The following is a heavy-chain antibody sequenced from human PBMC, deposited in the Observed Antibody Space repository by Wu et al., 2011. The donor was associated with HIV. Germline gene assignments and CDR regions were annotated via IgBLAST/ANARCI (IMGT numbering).Heavy chain of an antibody. CDR2: INPNSGGT. V-gene: IGHV1-2*02. Sequence: QVQLVQSGPEVKKPGSSVKVSCKASGGTFSSHGISWVRQAPGQGLEWMGWINPNSGGTNYAQKFQGRVTMTRDTSVSTAYMELSRLRSDDTAVYYCARVTPSFHDYYYYMDVWGKGPRSPSP. D-gene: IGHD3-16*01. CDR1: GGTFSSHG. J-gene: IGHJ6*03. CDR3: ARVTPSFHDYYYYMDV.